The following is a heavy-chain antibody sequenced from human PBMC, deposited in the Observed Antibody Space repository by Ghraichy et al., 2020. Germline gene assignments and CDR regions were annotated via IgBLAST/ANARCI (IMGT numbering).Heavy chain of an antibody. Sequence: PETLSLTCTVSGGSISSYYWSWIRQPPGKGLEWIGYNYYSGSTNYNPSLKSRVTISVDTSKNQFSLKLSSVTAADTAVYYCARDPDSSGHFDYWGQGTLVTVSS. CDR3: ARDPDSSGHFDY. CDR1: GGSISSYY. V-gene: IGHV4-59*01. CDR2: NYYSGST. J-gene: IGHJ4*02. D-gene: IGHD6-19*01.